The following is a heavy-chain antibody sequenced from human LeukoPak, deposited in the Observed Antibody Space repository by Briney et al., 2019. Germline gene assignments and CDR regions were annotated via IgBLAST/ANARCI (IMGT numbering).Heavy chain of an antibody. CDR2: IYHRGGT. CDR3: ARGITAAAGTTHFDY. Sequence: SQTLSLTCTVSGGSISSGGYYWSWIRQPPGKGLEWIGYIYHRGGTYYNSSLRSRVTISVDRSKNQFSLKLSSVTAADTAVYYCARGITAAAGTTHFDYWGQGTLVTVSS. CDR1: GGSISSGGYY. V-gene: IGHV4-30-2*01. J-gene: IGHJ4*02. D-gene: IGHD6-13*01.